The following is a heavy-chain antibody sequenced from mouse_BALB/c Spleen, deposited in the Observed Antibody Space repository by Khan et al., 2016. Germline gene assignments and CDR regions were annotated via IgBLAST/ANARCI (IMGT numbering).Heavy chain of an antibody. V-gene: IGHV3-6*02. CDR1: GYSITSGYY. Sequence: EVQLQESGPGLVKPSQSLSLTCSVTGYSITSGYYWNWIRQFPGNKLEWMGYISYDGSNKYNPSLKNRISITRDTSKNQFFLKLNSVTTEDTATYYCARGNYYFDYWGQGTTLTVSS. CDR2: ISYDGSN. CDR3: ARGNYYFDY. J-gene: IGHJ2*01. D-gene: IGHD2-1*01.